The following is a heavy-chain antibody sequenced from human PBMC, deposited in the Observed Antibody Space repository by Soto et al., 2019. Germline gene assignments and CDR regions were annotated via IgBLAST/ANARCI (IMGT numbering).Heavy chain of an antibody. CDR1: GFSLNTVEVG. Sequence: QITLKESGPTLVKPTQTLTLTCTFSGFSLNTVEVGVGWIRQPPGKAPESLAIIYWDDDKRYSPSLRSRLTITKDTSKTPVVLTMTNMDPVDTATYYCARTLTPPRRFDPWGQGILVTVSS. J-gene: IGHJ5*02. CDR3: ARTLTPPRRFDP. CDR2: IYWDDDK. D-gene: IGHD7-27*01. V-gene: IGHV2-5*02.